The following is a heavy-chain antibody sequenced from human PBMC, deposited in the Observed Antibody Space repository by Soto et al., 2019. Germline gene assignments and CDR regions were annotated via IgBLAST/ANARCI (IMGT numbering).Heavy chain of an antibody. V-gene: IGHV3-7*01. Sequence: PGGSLRLSCAASGFTFSSDWMSWVRQAPGKGLEWVANIKQDGSEKYYVDSVKGRFTISRDNAKNSLYLQMNSLRAEDTAVYYCARSEGEFVRGYSYYSGMDVWGQGA. CDR1: GFTFSSDW. CDR3: ARSEGEFVRGYSYYSGMDV. CDR2: IKQDGSEK. D-gene: IGHD3-10*01. J-gene: IGHJ6*02.